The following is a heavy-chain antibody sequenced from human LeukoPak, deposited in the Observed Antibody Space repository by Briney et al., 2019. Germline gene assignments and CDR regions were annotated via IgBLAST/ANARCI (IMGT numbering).Heavy chain of an antibody. J-gene: IGHJ4*02. V-gene: IGHV3-23*01. Sequence: PGGSLRLSCAASGFTFSSYAMSWVRQAPGKGLEWVSAISGSGGSTYYADSVKGRFTISRDNSKNTLYLQMNSLRAEDTAVYYCAKDGLRYYDSSGYSERWGQGTLVTVSS. CDR1: GFTFSSYA. D-gene: IGHD3-22*01. CDR2: ISGSGGST. CDR3: AKDGLRYYDSSGYSER.